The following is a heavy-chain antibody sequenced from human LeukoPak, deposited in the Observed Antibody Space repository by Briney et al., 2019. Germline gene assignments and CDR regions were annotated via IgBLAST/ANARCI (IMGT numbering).Heavy chain of an antibody. D-gene: IGHD1-1*01. CDR3: ARVRLSDERAWAY. J-gene: IGHJ4*02. V-gene: IGHV1-2*02. CDR1: GYTFSDFY. Sequence: ASVKVSCKASGYTFSDFYIHWVRQAPGQGLEYVGWITPKSGDTYSPQRFQGRVTMTRDASISTAYMELSSLRSDDTAVYFCARVRLSDERAWAYWGQGTLVTVSS. CDR2: ITPKSGDT.